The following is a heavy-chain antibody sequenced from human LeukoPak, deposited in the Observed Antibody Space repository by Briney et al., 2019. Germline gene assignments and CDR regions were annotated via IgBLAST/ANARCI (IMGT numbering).Heavy chain of an antibody. V-gene: IGHV3-21*06. CDR2: IDVTGGDI. J-gene: IGHJ6*03. CDR3: ARGKSGSYYYYMDV. CDR1: GFTFSFST. Sequence: GGSLRLSCAASGFTFSFSTMSWVRQAPGNGLEWVSSIDVTGGDIYYADSVKGRFAISRDSAKSSVSLQMNSLRVGDTAIYYCARGKSGSYYYYMDVWGKGTTVTVSS.